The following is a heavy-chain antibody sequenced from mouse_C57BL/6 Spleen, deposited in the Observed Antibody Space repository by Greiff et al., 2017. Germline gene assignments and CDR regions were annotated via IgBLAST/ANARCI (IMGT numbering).Heavy chain of an antibody. CDR2: ISSGSSTI. CDR3: ARDGPNWDAMDY. J-gene: IGHJ4*01. Sequence: EVKVVESGGGLVKPGGSLKLSCAASGFNFSDYGMHWVRQAPEKGLEWVAYISSGSSTIYYADTVKGRFTISRDNAKNTLFLQITSLRSEDTAMYYCARDGPNWDAMDYWGQGTSVTVSS. D-gene: IGHD4-1*01. CDR1: GFNFSDYG. V-gene: IGHV5-17*01.